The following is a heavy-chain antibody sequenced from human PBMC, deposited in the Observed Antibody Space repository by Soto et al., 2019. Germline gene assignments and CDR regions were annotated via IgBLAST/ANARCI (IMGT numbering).Heavy chain of an antibody. CDR2: ICYSGST. CDR1: GGSISSSSYY. Sequence: PSETLSLTCTVSGGSISSSSYYWGWIRQPPGKGLEWIGSICYSGSTYYNPYLKSRVTISVDTSKNQFSLKLSSVTAADTAVYYCASLKITIFGVAPCGWFDYWGQGTLVTVSS. D-gene: IGHD3-3*01. CDR3: ASLKITIFGVAPCGWFDY. V-gene: IGHV4-39*01. J-gene: IGHJ4*02.